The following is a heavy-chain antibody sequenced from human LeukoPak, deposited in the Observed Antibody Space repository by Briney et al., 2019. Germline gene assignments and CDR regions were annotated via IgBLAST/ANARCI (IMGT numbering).Heavy chain of an antibody. J-gene: IGHJ3*02. Sequence: SGTLSLTCAVYGWSFSGYYWSWIRQPPWKGLEWIGVINHSESTNYNPSLKSRVTISVDTSQNQFSLKLSSVTAADTAVYYCPRSASSSWFIDAFDIWGQGTMVTVSS. D-gene: IGHD6-13*01. CDR2: INHSEST. CDR1: GWSFSGYY. CDR3: PRSASSSWFIDAFDI. V-gene: IGHV4-34*01.